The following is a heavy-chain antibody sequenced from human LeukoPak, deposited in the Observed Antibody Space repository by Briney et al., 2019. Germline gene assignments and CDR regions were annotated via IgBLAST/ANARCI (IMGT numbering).Heavy chain of an antibody. Sequence: PSETLSLTCAVYGGSITGYYWSWIRQTPGRGLEWVGEIHYTGATSYNPSLKSRATITTDTSKNQFSLRLSSVTAADTAVYYCARGNILTGYCFDFWGQGALVTVSS. D-gene: IGHD3-9*01. V-gene: IGHV4-34*01. CDR1: GGSITGYY. J-gene: IGHJ4*02. CDR2: IHYTGAT. CDR3: ARGNILTGYCFDF.